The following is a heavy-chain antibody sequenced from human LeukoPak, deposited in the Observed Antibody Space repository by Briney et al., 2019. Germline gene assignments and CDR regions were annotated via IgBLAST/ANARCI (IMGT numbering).Heavy chain of an antibody. D-gene: IGHD3-22*01. CDR3: AAAPGAGYYDTSGYRQLDY. CDR2: INAGNGNT. J-gene: IGHJ4*02. CDR1: GYTFTSYA. Sequence: ASVKVSCKASGYTFTSYAMHWVRQAPGQRLEWMGWINAGNGNTKYSQKFQGRVTITRDMSTAAAYMELSSLRFEDTAVYYCAAAPGAGYYDTSGYRQLDYWGQGSLVTVSS. V-gene: IGHV1-3*01.